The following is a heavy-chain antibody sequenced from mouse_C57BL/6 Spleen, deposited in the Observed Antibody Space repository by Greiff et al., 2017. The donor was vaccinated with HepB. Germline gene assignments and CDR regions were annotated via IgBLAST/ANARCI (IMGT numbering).Heavy chain of an antibody. CDR3: TATVVTYFDY. D-gene: IGHD1-1*01. CDR2: IDPENGDT. J-gene: IGHJ2*01. V-gene: IGHV14-4*01. CDR1: GFNIKDDY. Sequence: EVQLQQSGAELVRPGASVKLSCTASGFNIKDDYMHWVKQRPEQGLEWIGWIDPENGDTEYASKFQGKATITADTSSNTAYLQLSSLTSEDTAVYDCTATVVTYFDYWGQGTTVTVSA.